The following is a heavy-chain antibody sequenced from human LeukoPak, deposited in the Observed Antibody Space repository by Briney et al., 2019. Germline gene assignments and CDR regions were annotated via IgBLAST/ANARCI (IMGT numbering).Heavy chain of an antibody. D-gene: IGHD3-9*01. Sequence: KPSETLSLMCSVSGGAMSGYYWSWIRQPPGKGLEWIGRIYCSGGTKYNPSLKSRVSISVDTSRNQFSLKLGSVTAADTAVYYCERWDDKRPLWGQGTLVTVS. V-gene: IGHV4-59*01. CDR1: GGAMSGYY. CDR3: ERWDDKRPL. J-gene: IGHJ4*02. CDR2: IYCSGGT.